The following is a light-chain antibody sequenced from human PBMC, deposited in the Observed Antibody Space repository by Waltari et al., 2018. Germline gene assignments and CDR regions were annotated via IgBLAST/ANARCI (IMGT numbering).Light chain of an antibody. CDR3: QQTFSTQTT. CDR2: AAS. V-gene: IGKV1-39*01. J-gene: IGKJ5*01. Sequence: TCRESQTISSYLNWYQQKPGKAPKFLIYAASSLRSGVPSRFSGSRSGTEFTLTISSLQPEDFATYYCQQTFSTQTTFGQGTRLELK. CDR1: QTISSY.